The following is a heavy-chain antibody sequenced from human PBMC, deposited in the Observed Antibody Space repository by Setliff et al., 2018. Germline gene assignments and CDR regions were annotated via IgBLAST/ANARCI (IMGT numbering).Heavy chain of an antibody. J-gene: IGHJ4*02. CDR3: ARSIGLWFVD. D-gene: IGHD5-18*01. V-gene: IGHV4-38-2*01. CDR2: IYHSGGT. CDR1: GYSISSGYF. Sequence: PSETLSLTCAASGYSISSGYFWAWIRQPPGKGLEWIGSIYHSGGTNYNPSLKSRVTISVDTSKNQFSLKLSSVTAADTAVYYCARSIGLWFVDWGQGTLVTVSS.